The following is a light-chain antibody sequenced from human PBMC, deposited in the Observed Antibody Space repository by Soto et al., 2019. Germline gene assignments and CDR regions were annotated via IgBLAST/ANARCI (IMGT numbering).Light chain of an antibody. CDR2: EVS. Sequence: QSALTQPASVSGSPGQSITISCTGTNSDVGGYNYVSWYQQHPVKAPKLLIYEVSNRPSGVSNRFSGSKSGDTASLTISGLQAEDEADYYCSSYRSNSRVVFGGGTKLTVL. CDR1: NSDVGGYNY. V-gene: IGLV2-14*01. CDR3: SSYRSNSRVV. J-gene: IGLJ2*01.